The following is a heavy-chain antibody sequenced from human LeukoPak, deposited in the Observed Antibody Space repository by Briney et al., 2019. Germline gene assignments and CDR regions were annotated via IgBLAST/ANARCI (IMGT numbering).Heavy chain of an antibody. D-gene: IGHD3-10*01. Sequence: GGSLRLSCAASGFTFSSYGMHWVRQAPGKGLEWVAVIWYDGSNKYYADSVKGRFTISRDNSKNTLYLQMNSLRAEDTAVYYCAKDPYYYGSGSSNWFDPWGQGTLVTVSS. CDR1: GFTFSSYG. CDR3: AKDPYYYGSGSSNWFDP. V-gene: IGHV3-33*06. J-gene: IGHJ5*02. CDR2: IWYDGSNK.